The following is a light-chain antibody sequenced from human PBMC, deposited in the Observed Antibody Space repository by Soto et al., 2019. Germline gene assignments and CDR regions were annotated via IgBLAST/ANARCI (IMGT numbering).Light chain of an antibody. CDR1: ESVSDKY. J-gene: IGKJ4*01. CDR3: QQYGSSPLT. Sequence: EIVLTQSPGTLSLSPGERATLFCRASESVSDKYLAWYQQRSGQAPRLVIYGSSSRASVVPDRFSGSGSGADFTLTISRLEPEDFAVYYCQQYGSSPLTFGGGTKVEIK. V-gene: IGKV3-20*01. CDR2: GSS.